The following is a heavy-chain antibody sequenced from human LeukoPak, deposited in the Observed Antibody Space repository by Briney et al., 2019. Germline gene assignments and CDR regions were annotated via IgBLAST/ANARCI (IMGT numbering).Heavy chain of an antibody. CDR2: IYYSGST. CDR3: ASGYSYGAPYYFDY. CDR1: GGSISSYH. J-gene: IGHJ4*02. V-gene: IGHV4-59*01. D-gene: IGHD5-18*01. Sequence: SETLSLTCTVSGGSISSYHWSWIRQPPGKGLEWIGYIYYSGSTNYNPSLKSRVTISVDTSKNQFSLKLSSVTAADTAVYYCASGYSYGAPYYFDYWGQGTLVTVSS.